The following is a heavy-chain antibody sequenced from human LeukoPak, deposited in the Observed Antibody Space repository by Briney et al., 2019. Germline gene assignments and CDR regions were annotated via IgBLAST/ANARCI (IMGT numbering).Heavy chain of an antibody. CDR1: GFTFSNYN. CDR2: ISSSSSYI. J-gene: IGHJ4*02. CDR3: ARGDSGGMDY. D-gene: IGHD3-16*01. Sequence: GGSLRLSCAASGFTFSNYNMNWVRRAPGKGLEWVSSISSSSSYIYYADSVKGRFTISRDNANNSLYLQMNSLRAKDTTVYYCARGDSGGMDYWGQGTLVTVSS. V-gene: IGHV3-21*01.